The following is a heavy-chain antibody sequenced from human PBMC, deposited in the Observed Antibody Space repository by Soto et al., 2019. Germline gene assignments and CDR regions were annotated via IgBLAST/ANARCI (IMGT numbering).Heavy chain of an antibody. CDR2: IYWNDDK. CDR3: AHRLRDYSGYDYGWYFDL. V-gene: IGHV2-5*01. Sequence: GLDLEWLALIYWNDDKRYSPSLKSRLTITKDTSKNQVVLTMTNMDPVDTATYYCAHRLRDYSGYDYGWYFDLWGRGTLVTVSS. J-gene: IGHJ2*01. D-gene: IGHD5-12*01.